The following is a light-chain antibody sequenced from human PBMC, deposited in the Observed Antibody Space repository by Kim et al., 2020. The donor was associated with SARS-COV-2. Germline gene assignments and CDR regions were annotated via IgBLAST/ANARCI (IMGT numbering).Light chain of an antibody. CDR3: QQVSGWLRS. J-gene: IGKJ1*01. CDR1: QPVGGN. V-gene: IGKV3-11*01. Sequence: VLTQSPSTLSLSPGERATLSCRASQPVGGNLAWYQQRPGQTTRLLISDVSNRASGVPVRFSGSGSATEFTLTINSLEHEDFAVFYCQQVSGWLRSFGQGTKVDIK. CDR2: DVS.